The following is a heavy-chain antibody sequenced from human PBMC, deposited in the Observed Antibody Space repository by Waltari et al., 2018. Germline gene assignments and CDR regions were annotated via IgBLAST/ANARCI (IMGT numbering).Heavy chain of an antibody. CDR3: ARVEWELFSTVDY. D-gene: IGHD1-26*01. CDR1: GFTFRSYW. Sequence: EVQLVESGGGLVQPGGSLRLSCSASGFTFRSYWMHWVRKAPGKGRVWVSRINSDGSSTSYADSVKGRFTISRDNAKNTLYLQMNSLRAEDTAVYYCARVEWELFSTVDYWGQGTLVTVSS. V-gene: IGHV3-74*01. J-gene: IGHJ4*02. CDR2: INSDGSST.